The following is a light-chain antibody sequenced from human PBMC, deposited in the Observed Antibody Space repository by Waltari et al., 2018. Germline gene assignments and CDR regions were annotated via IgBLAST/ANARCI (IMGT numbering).Light chain of an antibody. Sequence: IVLTQSPATLSLSPGDRATLPCRASQSVSSSLAWDQQKPGQAPRLLIYGASTRATGIPGRFSGSGSGTDFTLTITSLEPEDCAVYYCQQYNNWPYSFGQGTKVEIK. J-gene: IGKJ2*03. CDR3: QQYNNWPYS. V-gene: IGKV3-15*01. CDR1: QSVSSS. CDR2: GAS.